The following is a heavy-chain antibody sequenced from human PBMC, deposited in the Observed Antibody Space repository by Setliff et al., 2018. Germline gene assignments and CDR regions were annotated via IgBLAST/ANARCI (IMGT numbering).Heavy chain of an antibody. Sequence: PSETLSLTCAVSGGSISSSNWWSWVRQPPGKGLEWIGEIYHDGNDKYTPSVHYSPSPKSRVTISIDKSNNQFSLKLTSMTAADTAVYYCAKGGGRYHSDSWGQGILVTVSS. J-gene: IGHJ4*02. CDR2: IYHDGND. CDR1: GGSISSSNW. CDR3: AKGGGRYHSDS. V-gene: IGHV4-4*02. D-gene: IGHD1-1*01.